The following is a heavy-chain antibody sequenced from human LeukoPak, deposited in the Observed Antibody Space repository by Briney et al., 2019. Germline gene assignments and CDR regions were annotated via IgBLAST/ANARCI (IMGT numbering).Heavy chain of an antibody. J-gene: IGHJ4*02. Sequence: GGSLRLSCAASGFTFSNNGMHWVRQAPGKGLEWVAVISSDGSNKYYGDSMKGRVTISRDNSKNTLYLQMHSLTTEDTAVYYCARGGTMLRGLIDYWGQGTRVTVTS. CDR3: ARGGTMLRGLIDY. D-gene: IGHD3-10*01. CDR2: ISSDGSNK. CDR1: GFTFSNNG. V-gene: IGHV3-30*03.